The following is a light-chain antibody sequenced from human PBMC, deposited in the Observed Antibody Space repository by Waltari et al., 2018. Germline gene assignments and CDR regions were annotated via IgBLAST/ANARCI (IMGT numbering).Light chain of an antibody. CDR3: AQTTFWPHT. Sequence: DVVLTQFPLSLPVSLGQPASIPCRSSRSLVHSDGNTRLAWFHHRPGQSPRRLIYHVSKRESGVPDRFSGSGSDTGFTLRITRVEAEDVRIYYCAQTTFWPHTFGQGTKLEI. CDR2: HVS. CDR1: RSLVHSDGNTR. V-gene: IGKV2-30*02. J-gene: IGKJ2*01.